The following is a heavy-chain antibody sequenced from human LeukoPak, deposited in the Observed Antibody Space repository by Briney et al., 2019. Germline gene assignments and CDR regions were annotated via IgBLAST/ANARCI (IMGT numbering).Heavy chain of an antibody. V-gene: IGHV3-7*01. J-gene: IGHJ4*02. CDR1: GFDFSSQW. CDR2: VNQGATQK. Sequence: PGGSLRLSCAASGFDFSSQWMSWVRQAPGKGLEWVAIVNQGATQKYYVDSVKGRFTISRDNAENSLYLQMNSLRAEDTAVYYCARDDASYYGSGSFDYWGQGTLVTVSS. CDR3: ARDDASYYGSGSFDY. D-gene: IGHD3-10*01.